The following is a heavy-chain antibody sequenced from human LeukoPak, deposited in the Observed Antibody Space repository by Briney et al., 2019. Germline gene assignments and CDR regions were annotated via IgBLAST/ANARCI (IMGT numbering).Heavy chain of an antibody. CDR2: ISAYSGNT. CDR1: GYTFTSYG. CDR3: ARGHYYDSSGHFDY. Sequence: ASVKVSCKASGYTFTSYGISWVRQAPGQGLGWMGWISAYSGNTNYAQKLQGRVTMTTDTSTSTAYMELRSLRSDDTAVYYCARGHYYDSSGHFDYWGQGTLVTVSS. V-gene: IGHV1-18*01. D-gene: IGHD3-22*01. J-gene: IGHJ4*02.